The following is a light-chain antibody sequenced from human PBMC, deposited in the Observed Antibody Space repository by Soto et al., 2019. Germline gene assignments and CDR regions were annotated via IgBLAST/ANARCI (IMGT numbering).Light chain of an antibody. CDR3: QQYGSSPPST. Sequence: EIVLTQSPGTLSLSPGERATLSCSASQSVSSWHLAWYQQKPGQAPRLLIYGASSRATGIPDRFSGSGSGIDFTLTISRLEPEDFAVYYCQQYGSSPPSTFGQGTKLEIK. J-gene: IGKJ2*01. V-gene: IGKV3-20*01. CDR2: GAS. CDR1: QSVSSWH.